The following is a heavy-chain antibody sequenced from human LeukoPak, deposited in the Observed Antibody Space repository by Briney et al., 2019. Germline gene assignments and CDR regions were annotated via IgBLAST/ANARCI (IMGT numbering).Heavy chain of an antibody. V-gene: IGHV4-39*01. J-gene: IGHJ5*02. Sequence: SETLSLTCTVSGGSFSSSSYYWGFIRQPPGKGLKWIGSISYSSSTFYSPSLKSRVTMSVDTSKNQFSLKLSSVTAADTAVYYFGIRGSGLNWFDPWGERTLVTVSS. CDR1: GGSFSSSSYY. D-gene: IGHD6-25*01. CDR3: GIRGSGLNWFDP. CDR2: ISYSSST.